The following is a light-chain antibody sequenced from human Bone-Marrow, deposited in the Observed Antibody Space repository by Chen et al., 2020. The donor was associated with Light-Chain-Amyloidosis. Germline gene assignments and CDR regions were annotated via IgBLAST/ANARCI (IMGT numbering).Light chain of an antibody. V-gene: IGLV3-21*02. Sequence: SYVLTQPSSVSVATGQTATIACGGNNIGSTSVHWYQQTPGQAPLLVVYDDSDRPSGIPERLSGSNSGNTATLAISRVEAGDEADYCCQVWDRSSDRPVFGGVTKLTVL. J-gene: IGLJ3*02. CDR3: QVWDRSSDRPV. CDR2: DDS. CDR1: NIGSTS.